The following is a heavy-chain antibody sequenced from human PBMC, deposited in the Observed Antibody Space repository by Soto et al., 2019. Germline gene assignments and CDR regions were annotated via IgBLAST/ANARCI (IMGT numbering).Heavy chain of an antibody. Sequence: TLSLTCTVSGDSLTRSSHYWGWIRQPPGKGLEWIGSFYYIESNSYNPSLKSRVTISVDTFKNQFSLRMSSVTAADTAMYYCARHVYGVGDDFWGQGTPVTVSS. CDR1: GDSLTRSSHY. V-gene: IGHV4-39*01. D-gene: IGHD2-8*01. J-gene: IGHJ4*02. CDR3: ARHVYGVGDDF. CDR2: FYYIESN.